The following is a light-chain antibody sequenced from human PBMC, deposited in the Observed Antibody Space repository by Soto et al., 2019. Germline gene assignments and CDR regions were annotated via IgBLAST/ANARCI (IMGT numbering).Light chain of an antibody. CDR1: KLGNKY. CDR2: QDT. V-gene: IGLV3-1*01. CDR3: QAWDSSTVV. Sequence: SYELTQPHSVSVSPGETATITCSADKLGNKYAFWYQQKPGQSPMLVIYQDTKRPSGIPERFTGSNSGNTATLTISGTQARDESDYYCQAWDSSTVVFGGGTKLTVL. J-gene: IGLJ2*01.